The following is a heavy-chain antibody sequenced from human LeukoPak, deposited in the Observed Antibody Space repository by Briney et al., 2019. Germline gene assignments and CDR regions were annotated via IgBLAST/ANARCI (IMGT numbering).Heavy chain of an antibody. V-gene: IGHV1-3*01. CDR3: AREAVAGKNWFDP. CDR1: GYTFTSYA. Sequence: ASVKVSCKTSGYTFTSYAMHWVRQAPGQRLEWMGWINAGNGNTKYSQKFQGRVTITRDTSASTAYMELSSLRSEDTAVYYCAREAVAGKNWFDPWGQGTLVTVSS. CDR2: INAGNGNT. D-gene: IGHD6-19*01. J-gene: IGHJ5*02.